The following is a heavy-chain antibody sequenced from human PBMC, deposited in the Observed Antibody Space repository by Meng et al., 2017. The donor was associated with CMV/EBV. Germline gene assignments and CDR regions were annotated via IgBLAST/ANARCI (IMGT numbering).Heavy chain of an antibody. D-gene: IGHD3-10*01. Sequence: VQLVKSRAEMKKLGSSETVASKACGYTFTSYGISWVRQAPGQGLEWMGWISAYNGNTNYAQKLQGRVTMTTDTSTSTAYMELRSLRSDDTAVYYCARDPLFGGGGRFDLWGRGTLVTVSS. V-gene: IGHV1-18*01. CDR2: ISAYNGNT. CDR1: GYTFTSYG. CDR3: ARDPLFGGGGRFDL. J-gene: IGHJ2*01.